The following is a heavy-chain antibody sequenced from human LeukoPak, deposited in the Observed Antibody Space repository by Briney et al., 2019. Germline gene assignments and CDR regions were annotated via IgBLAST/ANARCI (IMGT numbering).Heavy chain of an antibody. Sequence: VASVKVSCKASDYTFTSYGISWVRQAPGQGLEWMGWINTYTGNTNYAQKLQGRVSMTTDTSTRTAYMELRSLRSDDTAMYYCARQAGGYSSGWYQFHFDYWGPGTVVIVSS. CDR2: INTYTGNT. D-gene: IGHD6-19*01. CDR3: ARQAGGYSSGWYQFHFDY. CDR1: DYTFTSYG. J-gene: IGHJ4*02. V-gene: IGHV1-18*04.